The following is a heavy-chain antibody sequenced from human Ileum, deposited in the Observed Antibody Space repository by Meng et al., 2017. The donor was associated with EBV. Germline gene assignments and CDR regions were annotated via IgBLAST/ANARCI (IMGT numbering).Heavy chain of an antibody. CDR2: MYPTGPT. V-gene: IGHV4-4*02. CDR1: RGSSSSDYW. CDR3: VRGGTYYLSY. Sequence: PLQESRPGLVTPSETLSPPCAIPRGSSSSDYWWSWARQSPEKGLEWIGEMYPTGPTYYNPSLKGRVSISIDKSKNQLSLKLNSVTAADTAVYYCVRGGTYYLSYWGQGSLVTVSS. D-gene: IGHD1-26*01. J-gene: IGHJ4*02.